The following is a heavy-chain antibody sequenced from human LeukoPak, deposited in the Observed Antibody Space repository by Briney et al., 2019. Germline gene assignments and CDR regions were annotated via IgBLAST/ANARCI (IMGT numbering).Heavy chain of an antibody. CDR2: MYYSGNT. CDR1: GGSISSYY. V-gene: IGHV4-59*01. Sequence: PSETLSLTCAVYGGSISSYYWSWIRQPPGKGLEWIGYMYYSGNTNYNPSLKSRVTISVDTSKNQFSLKLSSLTAADTAVYYCASLSLVRYYFDYWGQETLVTVSS. D-gene: IGHD3-10*01. CDR3: ASLSLVRYYFDY. J-gene: IGHJ4*02.